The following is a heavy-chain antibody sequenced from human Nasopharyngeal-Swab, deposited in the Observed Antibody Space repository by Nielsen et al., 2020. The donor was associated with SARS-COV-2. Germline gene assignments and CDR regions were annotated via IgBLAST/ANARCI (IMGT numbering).Heavy chain of an antibody. V-gene: IGHV3-73*01. D-gene: IGHD2-21*02. CDR1: GFTFSDSA. J-gene: IGHJ4*02. CDR3: TRCGGVCYSGRDY. Sequence: GESLKISCAASGFTFSDSAIHWVRQASGEGLEWVARIRSKGNNYATAYSASVKGRFTIFRDDPTNTAYLQMNSLKTEDTAVYYCTRCGGVCYSGRDYWGQGTLVTVSS. CDR2: IRSKGNNYAT.